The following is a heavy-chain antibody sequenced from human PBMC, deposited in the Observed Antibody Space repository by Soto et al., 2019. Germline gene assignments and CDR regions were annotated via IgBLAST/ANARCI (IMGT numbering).Heavy chain of an antibody. CDR3: ATRITVFGLLIPPFDP. CDR1: GGSVNGYY. Sequence: SETLSLTCAVYGGSVNGYYWNWIRQPPGKGLEWIGEINHTGGTHYNPSLKSRVTVSVDTSKNQFSLRLSSVTAADTAIYYCATRITVFGLLIPPFDPWGQGTQVTVSS. J-gene: IGHJ5*02. CDR2: INHTGGT. D-gene: IGHD3-3*01. V-gene: IGHV4-34*01.